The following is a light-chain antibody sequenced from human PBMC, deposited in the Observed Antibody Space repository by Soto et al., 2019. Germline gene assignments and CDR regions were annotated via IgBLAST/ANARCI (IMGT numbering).Light chain of an antibody. CDR3: SSYTSSIISLYV. Sequence: QSALTQPASVSGSPGQSITISCTGTSSDVGNYNYVSWYQQHPGKAPKLMIYAVSNRPSGVSNRFSGSKSGNTASLTISGLQAEDEADYYCSSYTSSIISLYVFGTGTKVTVL. V-gene: IGLV2-14*03. CDR2: AVS. J-gene: IGLJ1*01. CDR1: SSDVGNYNY.